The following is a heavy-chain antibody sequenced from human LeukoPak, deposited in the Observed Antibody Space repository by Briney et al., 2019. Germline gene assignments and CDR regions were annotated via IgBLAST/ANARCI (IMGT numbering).Heavy chain of an antibody. Sequence: GGSLRLSCAASGFTFSSYWMSWVRQAPGKGLEWVANIKQDGSEKYYVDSVKGRSTISRDNAKNSLYLQMNRLRAEDTAVYYCARHDYGGNSGNWFDPWGQGTLVTVSS. D-gene: IGHD4-23*01. CDR2: IKQDGSEK. V-gene: IGHV3-7*01. CDR1: GFTFSSYW. CDR3: ARHDYGGNSGNWFDP. J-gene: IGHJ5*02.